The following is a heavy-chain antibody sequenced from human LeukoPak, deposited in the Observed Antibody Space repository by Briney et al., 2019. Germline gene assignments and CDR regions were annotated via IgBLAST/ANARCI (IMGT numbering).Heavy chain of an antibody. CDR2: INPTSGGT. J-gene: IGHJ4*02. V-gene: IGHV1-2*02. D-gene: IGHD5/OR15-5a*01. Sequence: ASVKVSCKASGYTFIGYYLHWVRQAPGQGLEWMGWINPTSGGTDYAQKFQDRFTMTRDTSINTAYMELSWLSSADTAVYYCASLVGLSTTASYWGQGTLVIVSS. CDR1: GYTFIGYY. CDR3: ASLVGLSTTASY.